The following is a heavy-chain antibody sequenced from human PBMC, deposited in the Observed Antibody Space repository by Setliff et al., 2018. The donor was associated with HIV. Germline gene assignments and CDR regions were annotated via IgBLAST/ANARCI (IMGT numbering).Heavy chain of an antibody. Sequence: PSETLSLTCTVSGGSMNSYYWNWIRQPPGKGLEWIGYIYYSGSTNYNPSLKSRVTISVDTSKNQFSLKLSSVTAADTAVYYCARHSITLVVGVPERDDAFDIWGQGTMVTVSS. CDR1: GGSMNSYY. D-gene: IGHD3-22*01. CDR3: ARHSITLVVGVPERDDAFDI. V-gene: IGHV4-59*01. CDR2: IYYSGST. J-gene: IGHJ3*02.